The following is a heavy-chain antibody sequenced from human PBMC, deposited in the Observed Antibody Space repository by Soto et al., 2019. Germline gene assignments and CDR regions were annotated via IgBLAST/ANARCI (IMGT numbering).Heavy chain of an antibody. Sequence: SETLSLTCAVSGGSISSSNWWSWVRQPPGKGLEWVGDIYHSGSTNYNPSLKSRVTISVDKFKHQFSLKLSSVTAADTAVYDCARASYGDFDYWGQGTLVTVSS. CDR2: IYHSGST. J-gene: IGHJ4*02. CDR3: ARASYGDFDY. CDR1: GGSISSSNW. D-gene: IGHD4-17*01. V-gene: IGHV4-4*02.